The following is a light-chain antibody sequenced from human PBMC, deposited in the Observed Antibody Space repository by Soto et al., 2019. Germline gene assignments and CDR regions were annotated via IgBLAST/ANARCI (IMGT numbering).Light chain of an antibody. CDR2: LGS. Sequence: DIVLTQSPLSLPVTPGESASISCKASQSLLLSSGNNYLDWYLQKPGQSPQLLIYLGSTRASGVPDRFSGSGSGTDFTLKISTVEAEDVGAYYCAQALQTVTFGGGTKVEIK. CDR1: QSLLLSSGNNY. V-gene: IGKV2-28*01. CDR3: AQALQTVT. J-gene: IGKJ4*01.